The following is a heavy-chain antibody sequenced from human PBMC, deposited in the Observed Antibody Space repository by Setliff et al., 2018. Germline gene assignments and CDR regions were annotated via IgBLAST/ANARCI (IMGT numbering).Heavy chain of an antibody. D-gene: IGHD3-10*01. Sequence: ASVKVSCKASGYMFKSHGINWMRQAPGQGFEWMGWISTYNGNTKSALKFQGRFTMTTDTSTSTAYMELGSLTTDDTAVYYCARVESMVRGKNILRHFDYWGQGIQVTVSS. V-gene: IGHV1-18*04. CDR2: ISTYNGNT. J-gene: IGHJ4*02. CDR1: GYMFKSHG. CDR3: ARVESMVRGKNILRHFDY.